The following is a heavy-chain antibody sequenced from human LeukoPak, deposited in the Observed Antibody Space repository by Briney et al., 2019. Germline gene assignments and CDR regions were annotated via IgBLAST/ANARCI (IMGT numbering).Heavy chain of an antibody. CDR2: IYYSGST. D-gene: IGHD3-22*01. V-gene: IGHV4-39*01. CDR1: GGSISSSSYY. J-gene: IGHJ5*02. CDR3: ARGGRITMIVGVTTWFDP. Sequence: KPSETLSLTCTVSGGSISSSSYYWGWIRQPPGKGLEWIGSIYYSGSTYYNPSLKSRVTISVDTSKNQFSLKLSSVTAADTAVYYCARGGRITMIVGVTTWFDPWGQGTLVTVSS.